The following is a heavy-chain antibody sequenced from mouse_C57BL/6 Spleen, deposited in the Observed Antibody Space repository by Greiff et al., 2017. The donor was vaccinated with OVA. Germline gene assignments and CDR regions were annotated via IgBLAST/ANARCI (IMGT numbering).Heavy chain of an antibody. V-gene: IGHV1-15*01. CDR3: TLTGTGFDY. CDR1: GYTFTDYE. Sequence: VQLQESGAELVRPGASVTLSCKASGYTFTDYEMHWVKQTPVHGLEWIGAIDPETGGTAYNQKFKGKAILTADKSSSTAYMELRSLTSEDSAVYYCTLTGTGFDYWGQGTTLTVSS. CDR2: IDPETGGT. J-gene: IGHJ2*01. D-gene: IGHD4-1*01.